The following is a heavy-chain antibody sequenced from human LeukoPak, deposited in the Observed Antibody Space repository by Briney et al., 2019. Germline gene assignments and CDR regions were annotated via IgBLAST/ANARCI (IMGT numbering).Heavy chain of an antibody. D-gene: IGHD3-3*01. Sequence: GGSLRLSCAASGFTFSSNWMHWVRQAPGKGLVWVSRINSDGSTTSYADSVKGRFTISRDNSKNTLYLQMNSLRAEDTAVYYCAKDFITIFGVVIDAFDIWGQGTMVTVSS. V-gene: IGHV3-74*01. J-gene: IGHJ3*02. CDR1: GFTFSSNW. CDR2: INSDGSTT. CDR3: AKDFITIFGVVIDAFDI.